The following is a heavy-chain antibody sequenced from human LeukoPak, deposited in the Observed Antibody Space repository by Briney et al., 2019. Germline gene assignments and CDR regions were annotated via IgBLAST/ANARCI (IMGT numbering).Heavy chain of an antibody. V-gene: IGHV1-69*13. D-gene: IGHD5-12*01. CDR3: ASQTSPDSGYDPLRFDY. CDR1: GGTFSSYA. Sequence: SVKVSCKASGGTFSSYAISWVRQAPGQGLEWMGGIIPIFGTANYAQKFQGRVTITADESTSTAYMELGSLRSEDTAVYYCASQTSPDSGYDPLRFDYWGQGTLVTVSS. J-gene: IGHJ4*02. CDR2: IIPIFGTA.